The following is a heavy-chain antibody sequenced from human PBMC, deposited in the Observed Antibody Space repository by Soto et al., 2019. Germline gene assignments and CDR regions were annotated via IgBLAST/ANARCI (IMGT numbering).Heavy chain of an antibody. CDR1: GFTFSSNA. CDR2: ISYDGSNK. D-gene: IGHD6-19*01. Sequence: RGSLRLSCAASGFTFSSNAMHWVRQAPGKGLEWVAVISYDGSNKYYADSVKGRFTISRDNSKNTLYLQMNRLRAEDTAVYYCARPQLAVAGTDDFAIWVQGTM. V-gene: IGHV3-30-3*01. J-gene: IGHJ3*02. CDR3: ARPQLAVAGTDDFAI.